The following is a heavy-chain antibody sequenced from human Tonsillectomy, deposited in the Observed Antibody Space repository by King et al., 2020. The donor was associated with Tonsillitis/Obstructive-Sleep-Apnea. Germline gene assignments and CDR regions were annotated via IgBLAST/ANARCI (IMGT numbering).Heavy chain of an antibody. Sequence: QLQESGPGLVQPSGTLSLTCAVSGYSISIGNWCTWVRQPPGKGRAWIVESYHLGSTNYAPSLKSRVTISVDKSRNQFSLRLTSVTDADTAFSYWAALRYCSTPECYRHFRDSWGQGILVTVSS. CDR3: AALRYCSTPECYRHFRDS. J-gene: IGHJ4*02. CDR2: SYHLGST. D-gene: IGHD2-8*01. V-gene: IGHV4-4*02. CDR1: GYSISIGNW.